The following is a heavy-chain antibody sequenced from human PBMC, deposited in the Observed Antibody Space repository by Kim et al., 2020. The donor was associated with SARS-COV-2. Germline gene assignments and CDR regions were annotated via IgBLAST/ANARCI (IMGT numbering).Heavy chain of an antibody. D-gene: IGHD6-13*01. CDR3: ARAPYSSSYFSDY. CDR1: GFSVTNNY. V-gene: IGHV3-66*01. J-gene: IGHJ4*02. CDR2: IYSGGST. Sequence: GGSLRLSCAASGFSVTNNYMSWVRQAPGKGLEWVSVIYSGGSTYYADSVRGRFTISRDNSKNTLYLQMNSLRAEDTAVYYCARAPYSSSYFSDYWGQGTLVTVSS.